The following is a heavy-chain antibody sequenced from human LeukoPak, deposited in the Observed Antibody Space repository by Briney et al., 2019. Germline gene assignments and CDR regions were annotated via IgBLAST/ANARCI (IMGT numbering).Heavy chain of an antibody. D-gene: IGHD2-8*01. J-gene: IGHJ6*02. CDR3: ARNGARYYYGMDV. CDR1: GGSISSYY. V-gene: IGHV4-59*01. Sequence: PSETLSLTCTVSGGSISSYYWSWIRQPPGKGLEWIGYIYYSGSANYNPSLKSRVTISVDTSKNQFSLKLSPVTAADTAVYYCARNGARYYYGMDVWGQGTTVTVSS. CDR2: IYYSGSA.